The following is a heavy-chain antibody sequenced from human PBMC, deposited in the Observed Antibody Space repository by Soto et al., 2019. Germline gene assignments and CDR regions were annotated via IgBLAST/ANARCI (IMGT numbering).Heavy chain of an antibody. D-gene: IGHD3-16*01. Sequence: QVQLVQSGAEVKKPGSSVKVSCKASGGTFSSYAISWVRQAPGQGLEWMGGIIPIFGTANYAQKFQGRVTITADESTSPDCRGRGGMGSEGRGVYYCAGDGGEMARGGGMDVW. V-gene: IGHV1-69*12. J-gene: IGHJ6*01. CDR1: GGTFSSYA. CDR3: AGDGGEMARGGGMDV. CDR2: IIPIFGTA.